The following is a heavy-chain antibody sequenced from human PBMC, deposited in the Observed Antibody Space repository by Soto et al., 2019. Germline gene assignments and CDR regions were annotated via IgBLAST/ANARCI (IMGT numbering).Heavy chain of an antibody. Sequence: GGSLRLSCAASEITFSTYAMSWVRQAPGKGLEWVSAISGSGGSTYYADSVKGRFTISRDKSKNTLYLQMNSLRAEDTALYYCAKSFSSNWYDYFDYWGQGSLVTVS. CDR1: EITFSTYA. CDR2: ISGSGGST. CDR3: AKSFSSNWYDYFDY. D-gene: IGHD6-13*01. V-gene: IGHV3-23*01. J-gene: IGHJ4*02.